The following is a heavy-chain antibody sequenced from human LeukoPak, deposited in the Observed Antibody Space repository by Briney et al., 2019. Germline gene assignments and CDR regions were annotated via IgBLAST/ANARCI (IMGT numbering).Heavy chain of an antibody. CDR3: ARDVISAYEN. CDR1: GFTFSSHW. D-gene: IGHD2/OR15-2a*01. J-gene: IGHJ4*02. Sequence: PGGSLRLSCVASGFTFSSHWMTWVRQAPGKGLEWVANIKQDGSEKYYVDSVKGRFTISRDNAKNSLFLQMNSLRAEDTAVYYCARDVISAYENWGQGTLVTVSS. V-gene: IGHV3-7*01. CDR2: IKQDGSEK.